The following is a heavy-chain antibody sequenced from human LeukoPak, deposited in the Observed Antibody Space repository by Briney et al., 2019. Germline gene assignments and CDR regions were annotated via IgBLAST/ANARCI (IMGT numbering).Heavy chain of an antibody. Sequence: SETLSLTCAVYGGSFSGYYWSWIRQPPGKGLEWIGEINHSGSTNYNPSLKSRVTISVDTSKNQFSLKLSSVTAADTAVYYCAREANYGSGSYFYYYYMDVWGKGTTVTVSS. V-gene: IGHV4-34*01. CDR3: AREANYGSGSYFYYYYMDV. J-gene: IGHJ6*03. CDR1: GGSFSGYY. CDR2: INHSGST. D-gene: IGHD3-10*01.